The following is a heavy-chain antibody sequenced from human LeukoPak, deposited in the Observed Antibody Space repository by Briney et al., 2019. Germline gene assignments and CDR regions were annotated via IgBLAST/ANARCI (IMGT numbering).Heavy chain of an antibody. CDR2: IIPILGIA. J-gene: IGHJ3*02. CDR1: GGTFSSYA. D-gene: IGHD4-17*01. CDR3: ARISPYGSDAFDI. Sequence: GASVKVSCKASGGTFSSYAISWVRQAPGQGLEWMGRIIPILGIANYAQKFQGRVTITADKSTSTAYMELSSLRSEDTAVHYCARISPYGSDAFDIWGQGTMVTVSS. V-gene: IGHV1-69*04.